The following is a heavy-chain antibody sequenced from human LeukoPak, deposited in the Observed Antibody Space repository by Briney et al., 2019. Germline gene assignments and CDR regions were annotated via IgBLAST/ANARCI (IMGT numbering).Heavy chain of an antibody. CDR3: ARQGWASFYYYGVDV. Sequence: PSETLSLTCTVSGGSISSNSYYWGWIRQPPGKGLEWIGSICYSGSTYYNSSLKSRVTISVDTSKNQFSLKLSSVTAADTAVYYCARQGWASFYYYGVDVWGQGTSVTVSS. D-gene: IGHD6-19*01. J-gene: IGHJ6*02. V-gene: IGHV4-39*01. CDR2: ICYSGST. CDR1: GGSISSNSYY.